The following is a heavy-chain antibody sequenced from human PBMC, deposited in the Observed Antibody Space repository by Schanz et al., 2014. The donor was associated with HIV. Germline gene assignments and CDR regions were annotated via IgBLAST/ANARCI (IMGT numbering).Heavy chain of an antibody. CDR1: GGSFNGYY. CDR2: INHSGST. V-gene: IGHV4-34*01. CDR3: ARGTLDLEYYDSSDFYSWYLDH. Sequence: QVQLQQWGAGLLKPSETLSLTCAVFGGSFNGYYWSWIRQPPGKGLEWIGEINHSGSTNYNPSLKRRVTISVDTSKNQFSLKLSSVTAADTAVYYCARGTLDLEYYDSSDFYSWYLDHWGQGTLVTVSS. J-gene: IGHJ4*02. D-gene: IGHD3-22*01.